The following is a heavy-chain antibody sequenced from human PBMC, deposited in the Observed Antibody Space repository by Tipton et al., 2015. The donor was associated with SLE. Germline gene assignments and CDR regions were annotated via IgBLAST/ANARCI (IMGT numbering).Heavy chain of an antibody. CDR2: IRPILSLT. CDR3: ATDMGAAFLFDY. J-gene: IGHJ4*02. CDR1: GGTFNNYI. V-gene: IGHV1-69*04. Sequence: QSGPEVKKPGSSLKVSCKTSGGTFNNYIISWLRQAPGQGLEWMGRIRPILSLTDYAQKFEGRVTITADKSTDTAYLELSSLRSEDTAVYYCATDMGAAFLFDYWGQGTLVTVSS. D-gene: IGHD2-15*01.